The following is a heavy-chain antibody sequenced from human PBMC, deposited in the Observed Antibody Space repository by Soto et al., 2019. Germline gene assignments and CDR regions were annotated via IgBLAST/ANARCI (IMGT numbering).Heavy chain of an antibody. CDR1: GFTFSGSA. Sequence: GGSLRLSCAASGFTFSGSAMHWVRQASGKGLEWVGRIRSKANSYATAYAASVKGRFTISRDDSKNTAYLQMNSLKTEDTAVYYCTARGDYDYVNYYGMDVWGQGTTVTVSS. D-gene: IGHD3-16*01. V-gene: IGHV3-73*01. CDR2: IRSKANSYAT. CDR3: TARGDYDYVNYYGMDV. J-gene: IGHJ6*02.